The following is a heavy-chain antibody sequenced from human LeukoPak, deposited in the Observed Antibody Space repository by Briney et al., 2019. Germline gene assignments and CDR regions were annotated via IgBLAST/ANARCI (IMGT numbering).Heavy chain of an antibody. CDR1: GYTFTGYY. Sequence: GASVKVSCKASGYTFTGYYMHWVRQAPGQGLEWMGWINPNSGGTNYAQKFQGRVTMTRDTSISTAYMELSRLRSDDTAVYYCARRDIVVVVREHYYGMDVWGQGTTVTVSS. CDR2: INPNSGGT. D-gene: IGHD2-15*01. CDR3: ARRDIVVVVREHYYGMDV. J-gene: IGHJ6*02. V-gene: IGHV1-2*02.